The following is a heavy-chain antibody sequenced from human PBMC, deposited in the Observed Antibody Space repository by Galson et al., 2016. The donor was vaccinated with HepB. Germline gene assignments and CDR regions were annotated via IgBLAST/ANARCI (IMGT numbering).Heavy chain of an antibody. CDR3: AREESYCSGTSCPDYYYYYYGMDV. D-gene: IGHD2-2*01. V-gene: IGHV1-69*01. CDR1: GGTFSSYV. CDR2: IIPFFGAA. J-gene: IGHJ6*02. Sequence: SCKASGGTFSSYVISWVRLAPGEGLEWMGGIIPFFGAAHYAQKFRGRVAITADESTSTAYMELSSLSSEDTAVYFCAREESYCSGTSCPDYYYYYYGMDVWGQGTTVTVSS.